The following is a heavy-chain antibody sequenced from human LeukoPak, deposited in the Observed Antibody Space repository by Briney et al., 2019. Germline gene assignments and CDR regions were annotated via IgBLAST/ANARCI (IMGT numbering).Heavy chain of an antibody. CDR1: GYTSTGDY. J-gene: IGHJ4*02. V-gene: IGHV1-2*06. CDR2: IKLNSGGT. D-gene: IGHD3-22*01. Sequence: GSLKVSCKASGYTSTGDYMHWVRQAPGQGREWMGRIKLNSGGTNCAQNLKSRVTITRDTSFNTAYMDLSRLRSDDTAVYYCARGRNSVYYVSVVAAYYFDYWGQGTLVTFSS. CDR3: ARGRNSVYYVSVVAAYYFDY.